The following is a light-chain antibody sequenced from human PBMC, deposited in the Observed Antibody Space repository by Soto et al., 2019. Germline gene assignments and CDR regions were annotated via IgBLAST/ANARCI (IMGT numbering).Light chain of an antibody. Sequence: EIVMTQSPATLSVFPGERATLSCRASQNVSSNLAWYQQKPGQAPRLLIYGASTRATGIPARFSGSASGTEVTLTISSLQSEDFAVYYCQQYNNWPPMYTFGQGTKLEIK. CDR2: GAS. CDR1: QNVSSN. J-gene: IGKJ2*01. CDR3: QQYNNWPPMYT. V-gene: IGKV3-15*01.